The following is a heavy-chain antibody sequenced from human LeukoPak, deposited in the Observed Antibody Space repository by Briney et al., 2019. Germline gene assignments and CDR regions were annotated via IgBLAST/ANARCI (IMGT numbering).Heavy chain of an antibody. CDR1: GFTVSSYA. J-gene: IGHJ4*02. D-gene: IGHD6-6*01. CDR2: IRDSGGSR. CDR3: AKGRPIAARHFDY. V-gene: IGHV3-23*01. Sequence: GGSLRVSYAASGFTVSSYAMNWVRQASWKGLQSVSAIRDSGGSRYYAESVKGRFTISRDNSKNTLYLQMNSLRAEETAVYYCAKGRPIAARHFDYWGQGTLVTVSS.